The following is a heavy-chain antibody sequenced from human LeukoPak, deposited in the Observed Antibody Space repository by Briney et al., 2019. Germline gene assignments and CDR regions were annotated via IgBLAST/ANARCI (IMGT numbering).Heavy chain of an antibody. CDR1: GGSISSTSYY. J-gene: IGHJ4*02. V-gene: IGHV4-39*01. D-gene: IGHD5-12*01. CDR3: ARGPSGYHNT. Sequence: SETLSLTCTVSGGSISSTSYYWGWIRQPPGKGLEWIGSIYYSGSTYYNPSLKSRVTISIDTSKNQFSLKLSSVTAADTAVYYCARGPSGYHNTGGQGTLVTVSS. CDR2: IYYSGST.